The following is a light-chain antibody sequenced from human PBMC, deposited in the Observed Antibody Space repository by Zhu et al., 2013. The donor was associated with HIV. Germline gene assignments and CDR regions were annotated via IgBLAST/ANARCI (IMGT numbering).Light chain of an antibody. CDR1: QTVSYKY. J-gene: IGKJ1*01. CDR2: GSS. Sequence: EFVLVQSPGTLSLSSGERATLSCRASQTVSYKYITWYQQKPGQPPRLLLYGSSSRAPGIPDRFRGSGSGTDFTLTITGLEPEDSGMYFCQRFGSSLTWTFGQGTTV. V-gene: IGKV3-20*01. CDR3: QRFGSSLTWT.